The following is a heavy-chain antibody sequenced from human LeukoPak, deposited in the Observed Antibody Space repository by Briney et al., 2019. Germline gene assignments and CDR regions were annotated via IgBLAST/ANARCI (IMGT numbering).Heavy chain of an antibody. CDR3: ASPSETVTGAFDY. CDR1: GYTFANFG. Sequence: ASVKVSCKASGYTFANFGVNWVRQAPGQGLEWMGWISAYNGHTYYTQKVQGRVTLTTDTSTSTAYMELRSLRSDDTAAYYCASPSETVTGAFDYWGQGTLVTVSS. CDR2: ISAYNGHT. J-gene: IGHJ4*02. D-gene: IGHD4-17*01. V-gene: IGHV1-18*04.